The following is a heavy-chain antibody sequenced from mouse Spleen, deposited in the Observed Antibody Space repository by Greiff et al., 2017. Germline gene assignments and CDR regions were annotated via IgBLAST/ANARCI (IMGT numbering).Heavy chain of an antibody. J-gene: IGHJ1*03. D-gene: IGHD1-1*01. Sequence: VKLQESGPGLVQPSQSLSITCTVSGFSLTSYGVHWVRQSPGKGLEWLGVIWSGGSTDYNAAFISRLSISKDNSKSQVFFKMNSLQADDTAIYYCARNPPPYYGSSYWYFDVWGTGTTVTVSS. CDR3: ARNPPPYYGSSYWYFDV. V-gene: IGHV2-2*01. CDR2: IWSGGST. CDR1: GFSLTSYG.